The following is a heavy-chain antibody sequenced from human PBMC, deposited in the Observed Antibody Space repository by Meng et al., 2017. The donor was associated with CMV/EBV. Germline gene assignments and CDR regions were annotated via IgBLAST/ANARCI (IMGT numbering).Heavy chain of an antibody. CDR2: MNPNSGNT. J-gene: IGHJ5*02. CDR1: GYTFTSYD. V-gene: IGHV1-8*01. Sequence: ASVKVSCKASGYTFTSYDINWVRQATGQGLEWTGWMNPNSGNTGYAQKFQGRVTMTRNTSISTAYMELSSLRSEDTAVYYCARGRRHKLGKNNYWFDPWGQGTLVTVSS. D-gene: IGHD7-27*01. CDR3: ARGRRHKLGKNNYWFDP.